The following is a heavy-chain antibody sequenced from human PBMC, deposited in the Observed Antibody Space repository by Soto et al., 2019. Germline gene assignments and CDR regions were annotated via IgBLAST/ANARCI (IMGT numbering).Heavy chain of an antibody. V-gene: IGHV3-21*01. D-gene: IGHD2-2*01. Sequence: GGSLRLSCAASGFMFSGYAMNWVRQAPGKGLEWVSFISSTSGHIYYADSVKGRVTISRDNAKNSLYLQMNSLRADDTAVYYCARDGLYQLVDSHHYVFDVWGQGTTVPVSS. J-gene: IGHJ6*02. CDR3: ARDGLYQLVDSHHYVFDV. CDR2: ISSTSGHI. CDR1: GFMFSGYA.